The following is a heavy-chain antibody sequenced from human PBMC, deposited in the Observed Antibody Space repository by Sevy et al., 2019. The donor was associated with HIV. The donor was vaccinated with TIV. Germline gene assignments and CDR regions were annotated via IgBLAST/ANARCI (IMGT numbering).Heavy chain of an antibody. CDR2: IYYSGST. D-gene: IGHD6-6*01. CDR1: GGSISSYY. CDR3: ARDKANFAARPDYFDY. Sequence: SETLPLTCTVSGGSISSYYWSWIRQPPGKGLEWIGYIYYSGSTNYNPSLKSRVTISVDTSKNQFSLKLSSVTAADTAVYYCARDKANFAARPDYFDYWGQGTLVTVSS. J-gene: IGHJ4*02. V-gene: IGHV4-59*01.